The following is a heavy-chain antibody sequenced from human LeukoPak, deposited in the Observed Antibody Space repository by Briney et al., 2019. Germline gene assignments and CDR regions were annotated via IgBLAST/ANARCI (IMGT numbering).Heavy chain of an antibody. CDR3: ARVPYRNYDFWSGFYGMDV. V-gene: IGHV4-59*01. Sequence: SETLSLTCTVSGGSISSYYWSWIRQPPGKGLEWIGYIYYSGSTNYNPSLKSRVTISVDTSKNQFSLKLSSVTAADTAVYYCARVPYRNYDFWSGFYGMDVWGQGTTVTVSS. CDR1: GGSISSYY. CDR2: IYYSGST. J-gene: IGHJ6*02. D-gene: IGHD3-3*01.